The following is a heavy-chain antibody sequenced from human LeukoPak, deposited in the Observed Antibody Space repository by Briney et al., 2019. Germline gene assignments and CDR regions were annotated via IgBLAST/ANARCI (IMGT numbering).Heavy chain of an antibody. Sequence: PGGSLRLSCAASGFTFDNYGMSWVRQAPGKGLEWVSGINWNGGSTGYADSVKGRFTISRDNAKNSLYLQMNSLRAEDTAVYYCANRYDSSGYYSPTHFDYWGQGTLVTVSS. J-gene: IGHJ4*02. CDR2: INWNGGST. V-gene: IGHV3-20*04. CDR3: ANRYDSSGYYSPTHFDY. D-gene: IGHD3-22*01. CDR1: GFTFDNYG.